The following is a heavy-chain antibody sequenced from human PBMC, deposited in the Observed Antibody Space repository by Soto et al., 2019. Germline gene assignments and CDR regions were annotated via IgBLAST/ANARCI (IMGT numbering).Heavy chain of an antibody. Sequence: QLQLQESGPGLVKPSETLSLTCTVAGGSISGSSYYWDWIRQSPGKGLEWIGSIYYSGNKYYSPSLKSRVPMPVDTLKYQFTPTLRFVTAADAAVDYCARDPGDYGYEDYYSMDVWGPGTTVTVS. CDR2: IYYSGNK. V-gene: IGHV4-39*02. CDR3: ARDPGDYGYEDYYSMDV. CDR1: GGSISGSSYY. D-gene: IGHD4-17*01. J-gene: IGHJ6*02.